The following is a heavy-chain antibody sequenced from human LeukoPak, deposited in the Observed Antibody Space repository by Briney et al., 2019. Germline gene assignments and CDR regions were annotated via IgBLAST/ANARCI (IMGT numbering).Heavy chain of an antibody. CDR2: INPNSGDT. D-gene: IGHD4-17*01. V-gene: IGHV1-2*02. CDR3: ARGDYYGDARGNWFDP. CDR1: GYTFTGYY. J-gene: IGHJ5*02. Sequence: ASVKVSCKASGYTFTGYYMHWVRQAPGQGLEWMGWINPNSGDTNYAQKFQGRVTMTRNTSISTAYMELSSLRSEDTAVYYCARGDYYGDARGNWFDPWGQGTLVTVSS.